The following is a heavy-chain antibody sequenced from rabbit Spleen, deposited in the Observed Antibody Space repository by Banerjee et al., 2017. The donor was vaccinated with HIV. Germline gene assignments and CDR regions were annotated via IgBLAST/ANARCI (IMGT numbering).Heavy chain of an antibody. V-gene: IGHV1S40*01. J-gene: IGHJ4*01. CDR1: GGSFTSNYY. CDR2: IDTGSSGFT. CDR3: ARDLTDVIGWNFGW. D-gene: IGHD1-1*01. Sequence: QSLEESGGDLVKPGASLTLTCTASGGSFTSNYYMCWVRQAPGKGLEWIACIDTGSSGFTYFASWAKGRFTISKTSSTTVSLQVTSLTAADTATYFCARDLTDVIGWNFGWWGQGTLVTVS.